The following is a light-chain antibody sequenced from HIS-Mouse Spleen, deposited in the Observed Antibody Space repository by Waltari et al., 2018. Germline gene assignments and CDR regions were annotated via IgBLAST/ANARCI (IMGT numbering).Light chain of an antibody. CDR3: CSYAGSSTWV. CDR2: DCN. CDR1: SSYVGSYNR. J-gene: IGLJ3*02. Sequence: QSALPQPASVSGSPGQSITISCTGTSSYVGSYNRAAWYQQHPGKTPKPRIYDCNKRPSGVSNRFSGSKSGNTASLTISGLQAEDEADYYCCSYAGSSTWVFGGGTKLTVL. V-gene: IGLV2-23*01.